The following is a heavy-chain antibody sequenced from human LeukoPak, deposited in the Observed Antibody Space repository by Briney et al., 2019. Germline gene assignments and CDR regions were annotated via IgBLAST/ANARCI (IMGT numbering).Heavy chain of an antibody. D-gene: IGHD5-18*01. CDR2: ISAYNGNT. V-gene: IGHV1-18*01. CDR1: GYTFTSYG. Sequence: ASVKVSCKASGYTFTSYGISWVRQAPGQGLEWMGWISAYNGNTNYAQKLQGRVTMTTDTSTSTAYMELRSLRSDDTAVYYCARAPLDTAMVPYYYGMDVWGQGTTATVSS. J-gene: IGHJ6*02. CDR3: ARAPLDTAMVPYYYGMDV.